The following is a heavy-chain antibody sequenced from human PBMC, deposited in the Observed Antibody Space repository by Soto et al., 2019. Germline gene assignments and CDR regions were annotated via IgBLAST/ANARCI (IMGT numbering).Heavy chain of an antibody. V-gene: IGHV1-8*01. CDR2: MNPNTGNS. CDR1: GYTFTRYD. J-gene: IGHJ4*02. Sequence: ASVKVSCKASGYTFTRYDIYWVRQATGQGREWMGWMNPNTGNSGYAQKFQGRVTVTSDTSINTVHMELSSLRSEDTAVYYCARRAETNGWNGFGADKYYFDFWGQGTLGTVS. D-gene: IGHD1-1*01. CDR3: ARRAETNGWNGFGADKYYFDF.